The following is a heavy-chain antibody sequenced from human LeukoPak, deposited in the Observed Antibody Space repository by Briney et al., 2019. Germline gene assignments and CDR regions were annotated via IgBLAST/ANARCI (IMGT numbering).Heavy chain of an antibody. J-gene: IGHJ4*02. V-gene: IGHV1-46*01. CDR2: INPSGGST. CDR3: ARWLGEYYFDY. CDR1: GFTFTSYY. Sequence: NPGGSLRLSCAPSGFTFTSYYMHWVRQAPGQGLEWMGIINPSGGSTSYAQKFQGRVTMTRDTSTSTVYMELSSLRSEDTAVYYCARWLGEYYFDYWGQGTLVTVSS. D-gene: IGHD5-12*01.